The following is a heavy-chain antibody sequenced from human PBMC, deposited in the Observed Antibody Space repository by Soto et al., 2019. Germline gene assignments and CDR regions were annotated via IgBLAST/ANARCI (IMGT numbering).Heavy chain of an antibody. D-gene: IGHD2-15*01. Sequence: GGSLRLSCAASGFTFSDHFMDWVRLAPGKGLEWVGRVRNKANSYTTEYAASVKGRFTVSRDDSKNSLYLQMNSLRAEDTAVYYCARDGCSSSNCLNWFDPWGQGTLVTVSS. V-gene: IGHV3-72*01. CDR3: ARDGCSSSNCLNWFDP. CDR2: VRNKANSYTT. CDR1: GFTFSDHF. J-gene: IGHJ5*02.